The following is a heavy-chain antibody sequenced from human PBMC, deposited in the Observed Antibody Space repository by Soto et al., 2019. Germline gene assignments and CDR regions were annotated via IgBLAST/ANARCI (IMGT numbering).Heavy chain of an antibody. Sequence: SETLSLTCTVSGGSISSGGYSWSWIRQPPGKGLEWIGYIYHSGSTYYNPSLKSRVTISVDRSKNQFSLKLSSVTAADTAVYYCARGVTTVTTIDYWGQGTLVTVS. CDR1: GGSISSGGYS. V-gene: IGHV4-30-2*01. CDR3: ARGVTTVTTIDY. J-gene: IGHJ4*02. D-gene: IGHD4-17*01. CDR2: IYHSGST.